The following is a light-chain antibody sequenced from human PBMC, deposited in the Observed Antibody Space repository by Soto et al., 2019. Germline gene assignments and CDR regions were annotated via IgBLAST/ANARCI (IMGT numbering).Light chain of an antibody. V-gene: IGKV3-15*01. J-gene: IGKJ4*01. Sequence: EIVMTQSPATLSVSPGERATLSCRASQSVSSNLAWYQQKPGQAPRLLIYGASSRATGVPARFSGSGSGTEFALTISGLHSEDFADYYCQQYNAWPFTFGGGTKVDIK. CDR3: QQYNAWPFT. CDR1: QSVSSN. CDR2: GAS.